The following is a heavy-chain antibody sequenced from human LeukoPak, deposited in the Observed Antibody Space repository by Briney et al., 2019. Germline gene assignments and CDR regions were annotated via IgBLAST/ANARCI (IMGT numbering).Heavy chain of an antibody. CDR2: IYYSGST. D-gene: IGHD3-10*01. V-gene: IGHV4-61*05. CDR3: ARDKESRGVLWFGEPLDY. Sequence: SETLSLTCTVSGGSISSNNYYWGWIRQSPGKGLEWIGYIYYSGSTNYNPSLKSRVTISVDTSKNQFSLKLSSVTAADTAVYYCARDKESRGVLWFGEPLDYWGQGTLVTVSS. J-gene: IGHJ4*02. CDR1: GGSISSNNYY.